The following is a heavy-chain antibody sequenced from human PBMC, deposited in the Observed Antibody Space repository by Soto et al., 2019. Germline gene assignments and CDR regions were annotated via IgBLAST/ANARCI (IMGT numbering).Heavy chain of an antibody. CDR3: ARLPVRGVSPLAVFDY. CDR2: INAGNGNT. J-gene: IGHJ4*02. V-gene: IGHV1-3*01. Sequence: ASVKVSCKASGYTFTSYAMHWVRQAPGQRLEWMGWINAGNGNTKYSQKFQGRVTITRDTSASTAYMELSSLRSEDTAVYYCARLPVRGVSPLAVFDYWGQGTLVTVSS. CDR1: GYTFTSYA. D-gene: IGHD3-10*01.